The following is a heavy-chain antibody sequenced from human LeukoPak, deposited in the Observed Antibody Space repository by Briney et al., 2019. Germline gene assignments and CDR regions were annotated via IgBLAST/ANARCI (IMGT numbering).Heavy chain of an antibody. CDR3: ARAYSTVLLWFGEFLDY. J-gene: IGHJ4*02. V-gene: IGHV3-21*01. CDR1: GFTFSSYS. CDR2: ISSSSSYI. D-gene: IGHD3-10*01. Sequence: GGSLRLSCAASGFTFSSYSMNWVRQAPGKGLEWVSSISSSSSYIYYADSVKGRFTISRDNAKNSLYLQMNSLRAEDTAVYYCARAYSTVLLWFGEFLDYWGQGTLVTVSS.